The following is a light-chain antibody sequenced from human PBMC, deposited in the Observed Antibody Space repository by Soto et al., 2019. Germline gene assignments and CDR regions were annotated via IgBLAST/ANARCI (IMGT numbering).Light chain of an antibody. CDR1: QSVVTN. CDR3: QQYQNWPTIT. V-gene: IGKV3-15*01. Sequence: EIVMTQSPATLSVSPGERATLSCRASQSVVTNLAWYRQKPGQAPRLLIFGASTRATGIPARFSGGGSGTEFTLTITSLQSEDFAVYYGQQYQNWPTITFGQGTRLEIK. CDR2: GAS. J-gene: IGKJ5*01.